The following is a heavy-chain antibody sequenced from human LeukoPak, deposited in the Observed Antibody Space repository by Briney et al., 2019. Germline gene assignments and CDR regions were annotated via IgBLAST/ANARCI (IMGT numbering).Heavy chain of an antibody. CDR3: ARVLFWSGYFFDY. CDR1: GGSISSGGYY. D-gene: IGHD3-3*01. Sequence: SQTLSLTCTVSGGSISSGGYYWTWIRQHPGKGLEWIGYIYYSGSTYYNPSLTSRVTTSVDTSNNQFSLKLSSVTAADTAVYYCARVLFWSGYFFDYWGQGTLVTVSS. CDR2: IYYSGST. J-gene: IGHJ4*02. V-gene: IGHV4-31*03.